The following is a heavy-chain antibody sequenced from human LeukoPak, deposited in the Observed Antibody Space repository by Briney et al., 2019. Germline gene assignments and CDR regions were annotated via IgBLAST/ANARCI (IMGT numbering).Heavy chain of an antibody. Sequence: GGSLRLSCAASGFTFTNYAMSWVRQSPKKGLEWVSVISASGGSTNYADSVKGRFTISRDNSKNTLYLQMNSLRAEDSAVYYCAKNYGSGSSVKYYYYMDVWGKGTTVTVSS. V-gene: IGHV3-23*01. CDR2: ISASGGST. D-gene: IGHD3-10*01. CDR1: GFTFTNYA. J-gene: IGHJ6*03. CDR3: AKNYGSGSSVKYYYYMDV.